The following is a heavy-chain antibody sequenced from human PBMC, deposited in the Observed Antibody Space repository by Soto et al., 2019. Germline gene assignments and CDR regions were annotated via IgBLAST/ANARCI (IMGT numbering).Heavy chain of an antibody. CDR2: ISPGSRYP. CDR3: VRGGGGGLFDP. V-gene: IGHV3-11*06. Sequence: PGGSLRLSCAGSGFTFGDSYMSWIRQAPGKGLEWLSYISPGSRYPAYADSVKGRFTISRDNAKRSLYLQMMSLTAEDTAIYYCVRGGGGGLFDPWGQGAMVTVSS. CDR1: GFTFGDSY. J-gene: IGHJ5*02. D-gene: IGHD2-15*01.